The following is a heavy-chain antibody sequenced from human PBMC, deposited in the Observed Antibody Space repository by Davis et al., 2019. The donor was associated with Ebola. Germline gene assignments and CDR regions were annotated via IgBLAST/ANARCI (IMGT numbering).Heavy chain of an antibody. V-gene: IGHV3-73*01. CDR2: IRSKLNGHAT. D-gene: IGHD3-9*01. J-gene: IGHJ4*02. Sequence: GESLKISCPASGFTFSDSAIHWVRQASGRGLEWVGRIRSKLNGHATAYAASVKGRFTVSRDDSKNTAFLQMNSLKTEDTAIYYCTRVGGQSNYDILTGYYSPDHWGQGTLVTVSS. CDR3: TRVGGQSNYDILTGYYSPDH. CDR1: GFTFSDSA.